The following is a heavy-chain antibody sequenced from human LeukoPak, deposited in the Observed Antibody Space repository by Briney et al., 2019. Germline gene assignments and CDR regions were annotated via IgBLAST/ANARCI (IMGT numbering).Heavy chain of an antibody. CDR1: GFSFSSYY. V-gene: IGHV3-7*03. CDR3: TRDLAAVPGPRMDV. Sequence: GGSLRLSCAASGFSFSSYYMSWVRQAPGKGLEWVALINPDGSERYYVDSVKGRFTISRDNAKNSLYLQMDSLRDDDTAMYFCTRDLAAVPGPRMDVWGQGTTATVSS. CDR2: INPDGSER. J-gene: IGHJ6*02. D-gene: IGHD6-19*01.